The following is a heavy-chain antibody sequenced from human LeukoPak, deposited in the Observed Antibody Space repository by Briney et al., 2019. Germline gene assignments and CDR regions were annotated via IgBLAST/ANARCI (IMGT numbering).Heavy chain of an antibody. CDR3: TRMTAGHDY. D-gene: IGHD2-21*02. CDR2: INHSGYT. V-gene: IGHV4-34*01. J-gene: IGHJ4*02. CDR1: GGSFSGYY. Sequence: SETLSLTCAVYGGSFSGYYWSWVRQTPGKGLEWIGEINHSGYTNDSPSLKSRVTLSIDTSRKQFSLNLRSVTVADTGIYYCTRMTAGHDYWGQGTLVTVSS.